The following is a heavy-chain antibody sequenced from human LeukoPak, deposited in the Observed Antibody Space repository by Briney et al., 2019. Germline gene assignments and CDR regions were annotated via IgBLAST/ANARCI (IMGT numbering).Heavy chain of an antibody. CDR1: GYTFTSYA. J-gene: IGHJ4*02. D-gene: IGHD3-22*01. CDR3: ARGGSHPYYYDSSGDYYFDY. CDR2: INAGNGNT. Sequence: ASVKVSCKASGYTFTSYAMHWVRQAPGQRLEWMGWINAGNGNTKYSQKFQGRVTITRDTSASTAYMELSSLRSEDTAVYYCARGGSHPYYYDSSGDYYFDYWGQGTLVTVSS. V-gene: IGHV1-3*01.